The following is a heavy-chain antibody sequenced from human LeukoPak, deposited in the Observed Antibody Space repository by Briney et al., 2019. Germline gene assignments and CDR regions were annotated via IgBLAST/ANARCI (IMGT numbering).Heavy chain of an antibody. J-gene: IGHJ4*02. D-gene: IGHD6-13*01. CDR3: VASRYSSSWYGGYFDY. CDR1: GFTFSSYE. V-gene: IGHV3-48*03. Sequence: QPGGSLRLSCAASGFTFSSYEVNWVRQAPGKGLEWNSYISGTGSTIYYADSVKGRFTISRDNAKNSLYLQMNSLRAEDTAIYYCVASRYSSSWYGGYFDYWGQGTLVTVSS. CDR2: ISGTGSTI.